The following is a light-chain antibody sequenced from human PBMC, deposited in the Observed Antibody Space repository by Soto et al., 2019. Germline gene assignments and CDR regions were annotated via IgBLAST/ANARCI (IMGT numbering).Light chain of an antibody. CDR2: LGS. Sequence: DIVMTQSPLSLPVTPGEPASISCRSSQSLLYSNGYNYLDWYLQKPGQSPQLLIYLGSNLASGVPDRFTGSRSGTDFTLKISRVEAEDVGVYYCMQTLQTPLTFGGGTKVEIK. CDR1: QSLLYSNGYNY. CDR3: MQTLQTPLT. V-gene: IGKV2-28*01. J-gene: IGKJ4*01.